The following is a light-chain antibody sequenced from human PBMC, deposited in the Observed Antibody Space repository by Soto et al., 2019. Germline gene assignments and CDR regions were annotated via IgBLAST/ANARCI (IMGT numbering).Light chain of an antibody. CDR2: GAS. Sequence: DIVLTQSPGTLSLSPGERASLSCRASQSVSSSYLAWYQQKPGQAPRLLIYGASSRAIGIPDRFSGSGSGTDFTLTISRLEPEDFAVYYCHQYGSSSWTFGQGTKVDIK. V-gene: IGKV3-20*01. CDR1: QSVSSSY. CDR3: HQYGSSSWT. J-gene: IGKJ1*01.